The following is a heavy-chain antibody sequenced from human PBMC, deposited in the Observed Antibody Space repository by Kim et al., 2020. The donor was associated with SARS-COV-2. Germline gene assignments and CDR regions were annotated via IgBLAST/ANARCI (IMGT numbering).Heavy chain of an antibody. CDR2: ISSSSSYI. V-gene: IGHV3-21*01. CDR3: ARDAPGYYYGSGSYRGDYYGMDV. Sequence: EGSLRLSCAASGFTFSSYSMNWVRQAPGKGLEWVSAISSSSSYIYYADSVKGRFTISRDNAKNSLYLQMNSLRAEDTAVYYCARDAPGYYYGSGSYRGDYYGMDVWGQGTTVTVSS. D-gene: IGHD3-10*01. CDR1: GFTFSSYS. J-gene: IGHJ6*02.